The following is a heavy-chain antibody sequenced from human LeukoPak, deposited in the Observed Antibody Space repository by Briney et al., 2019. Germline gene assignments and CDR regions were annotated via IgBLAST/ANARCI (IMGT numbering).Heavy chain of an antibody. V-gene: IGHV3-21*01. CDR3: ARDRGGYCSGGSCYSVDY. CDR2: ISSSSSYI. CDR1: GFTFSSYS. D-gene: IGHD2-15*01. J-gene: IGHJ4*02. Sequence: GGSLRLSCEASGFTFSSYSMNWVRQAPGKGLEWVSSISSSSSYIYYADSVKGRFTISRDNAKNSLYLQMNSLRAEDTAVYYCARDRGGYCSGGSCYSVDYWGQGTLVTVSS.